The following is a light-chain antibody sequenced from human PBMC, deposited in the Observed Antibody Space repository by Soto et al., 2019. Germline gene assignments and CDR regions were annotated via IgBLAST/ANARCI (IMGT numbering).Light chain of an antibody. J-gene: IGLJ2*01. V-gene: IGLV2-14*01. CDR2: DVS. CDR3: SSYTTSSTYVV. CDR1: SSDVGSYNY. Sequence: QSALTQPASVSGSPGQSITISCTGTSSDVGSYNYVSWYQQYPGKAPKLMIYDVSNRPSGVSYRFSGSKSGNTASLTISGLQAEDEADYYCSSYTTSSTYVVFGGGTKLTVL.